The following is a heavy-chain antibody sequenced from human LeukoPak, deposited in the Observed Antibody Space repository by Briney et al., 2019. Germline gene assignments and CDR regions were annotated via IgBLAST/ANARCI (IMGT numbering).Heavy chain of an antibody. J-gene: IGHJ6*03. CDR2: INPNSGDT. CDR3: ARGVARGDYYYYIDV. V-gene: IGHV1-2*02. D-gene: IGHD3-10*01. CDR1: EYTFTGYY. Sequence: WASVKVSCKTSEYTFTGYYMHWVRQAPGQGLEWMGWINPNSGDTNYAQKFQGRVTMTRDTSISTAYMELSRLRSDDTAVYYCARGVARGDYYYYIDVWGKGTTVTISS.